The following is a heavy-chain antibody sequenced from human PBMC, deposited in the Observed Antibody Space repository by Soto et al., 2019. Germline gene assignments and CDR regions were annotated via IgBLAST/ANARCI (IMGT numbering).Heavy chain of an antibody. Sequence: EVQLVESGGGLVQPGRSLRLSCAASGFTVDDYAMHWVRQAPGKGLEWVSGISWNSETIDYAVSVEGRFTISRDNANSSLFLQVNSLRPDDTALYYCAKDMKWGGMTTIHYFDSWGQGTLVTVSS. CDR3: AKDMKWGGMTTIHYFDS. J-gene: IGHJ4*02. CDR1: GFTVDDYA. V-gene: IGHV3-9*01. CDR2: ISWNSETI. D-gene: IGHD4-17*01.